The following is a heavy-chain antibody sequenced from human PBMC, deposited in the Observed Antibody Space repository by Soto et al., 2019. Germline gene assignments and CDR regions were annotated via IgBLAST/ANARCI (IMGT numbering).Heavy chain of an antibody. CDR2: MNPNSGNT. D-gene: IGHD3-3*01. CDR1: GYTFPSHG. J-gene: IGHJ4*02. Sequence: ASVMVSCMASGYTFPSHGISWVRQATGQGLEWMGWMNPNSGNTGYAQKFQGRVTMTRNTSISTAYMELSSLRSEDTAVYYCARGITIFGVVPGWGQGTLVTVSS. V-gene: IGHV1-8*02. CDR3: ARGITIFGVVPG.